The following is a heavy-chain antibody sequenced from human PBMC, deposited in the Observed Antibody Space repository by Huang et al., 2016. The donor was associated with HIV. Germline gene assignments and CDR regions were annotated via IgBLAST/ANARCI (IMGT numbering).Heavy chain of an antibody. CDR1: CGSFSGYF. J-gene: IGHJ5*01. D-gene: IGHD3-16*01. CDR3: AREIMISFGGPFDS. Sequence: QVQLDQWGAGLLKPSETLSLTCAVYCGSFSGYFWNWIRQSPGKGLEWIGQINHAEVTDYNPSLKSRATISVDTSKNQFSLKWTSVTAADTAIYYCAREIMISFGGPFDSWGHGNLVTVSS. CDR2: INHAEVT. V-gene: IGHV4-34*01.